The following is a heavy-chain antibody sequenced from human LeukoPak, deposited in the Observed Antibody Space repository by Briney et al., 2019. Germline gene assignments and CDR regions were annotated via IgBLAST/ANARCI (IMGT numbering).Heavy chain of an antibody. D-gene: IGHD1-14*01. J-gene: IGHJ3*02. CDR3: ARTHHMSDDASDI. CDR1: GYSFTSYW. V-gene: IGHV5-51*01. CDR2: IYPGDSDT. Sequence: GESLKISCKGSGYSFTSYWIGWARQMPGKGLEWMGIIYPGDSDTRYSPSFQGQVTISADKSIDTAYLQWSSLKASDTAMYYCARTHHMSDDASDIWGQGTMVTVSS.